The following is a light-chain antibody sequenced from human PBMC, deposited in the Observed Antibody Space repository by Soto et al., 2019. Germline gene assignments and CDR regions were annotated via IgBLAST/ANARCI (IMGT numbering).Light chain of an antibody. CDR1: SGHSDYA. Sequence: QSVLTQSPSASASLGAWVKLTCTLSSGHSDYAIAWHQQQPVKGTRYLMKLNSDGSHSKGDGIPDPFSSSGSAAERDLTISRLQSEDEADYQCHTWGAGVVFGGGTKLTVL. CDR2: LNSDGSH. CDR3: HTWGAGVV. V-gene: IGLV4-69*01. J-gene: IGLJ3*02.